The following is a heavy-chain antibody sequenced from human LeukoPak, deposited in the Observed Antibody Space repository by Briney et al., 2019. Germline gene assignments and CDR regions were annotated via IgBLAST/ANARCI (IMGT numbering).Heavy chain of an antibody. J-gene: IGHJ4*02. CDR3: ARAPQWYSSGCPFDY. V-gene: IGHV4-34*01. CDR2: INHSGST. Sequence: SETLSLTCAVYGGSFSGYYWGWIRQPPGKGLEWIGEINHSGSTNYNPSLKSRVTISVDTSKNQFSLKLSSVTAADTAVYYCARAPQWYSSGCPFDYWGQGTLVTVSS. D-gene: IGHD6-19*01. CDR1: GGSFSGYY.